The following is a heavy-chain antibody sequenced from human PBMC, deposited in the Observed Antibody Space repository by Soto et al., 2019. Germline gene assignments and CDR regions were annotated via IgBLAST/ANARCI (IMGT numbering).Heavy chain of an antibody. Sequence: SETLSLTCTVSGGSISSYYWSWIRQPPGKGLEWIGYIYYSGSTNYNPSLKSRVTISVDTSKNQFSLKLSSVTAAGTAVYYCARVDYYDSSGYYYPRRGFDPWGQGTLVTVSS. CDR3: ARVDYYDSSGYYYPRRGFDP. D-gene: IGHD3-22*01. J-gene: IGHJ5*02. CDR1: GGSISSYY. V-gene: IGHV4-59*01. CDR2: IYYSGST.